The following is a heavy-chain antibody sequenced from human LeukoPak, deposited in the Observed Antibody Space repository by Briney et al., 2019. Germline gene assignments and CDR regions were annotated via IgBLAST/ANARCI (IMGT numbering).Heavy chain of an antibody. CDR3: ARGKYYYGSGNYYTTYYFDY. D-gene: IGHD3-10*01. CDR1: GGSISSYY. CDR2: IYYSGST. Sequence: PSETLSLTCTVSGGSISSYYWSWIRRPPRKGLEWIGYIYYSGSTNYNPSLKSRVTISVDTSKNQFSLKLSSVTAADTAVYYCARGKYYYGSGNYYTTYYFDYWGQGTLVTVSS. J-gene: IGHJ4*02. V-gene: IGHV4-59*01.